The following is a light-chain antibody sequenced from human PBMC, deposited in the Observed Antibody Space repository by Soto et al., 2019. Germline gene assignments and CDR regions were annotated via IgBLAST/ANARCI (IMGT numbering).Light chain of an antibody. CDR3: QQYYSDLFT. Sequence: DIVMTQSPDSLAMSLGERATINCKSSQSLLYSSNNKTYLAWYQHKPGQSPKRLIFWASARESGVPDRFSGSGSETDFTLTISRLQAEDAAVYYCQQYYSDLFTFGPGTRLEIK. V-gene: IGKV4-1*01. CDR1: QSLLYSSNNKTY. J-gene: IGKJ4*01. CDR2: WAS.